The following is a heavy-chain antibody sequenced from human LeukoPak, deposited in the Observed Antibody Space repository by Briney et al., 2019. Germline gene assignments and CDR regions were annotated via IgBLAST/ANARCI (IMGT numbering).Heavy chain of an antibody. D-gene: IGHD3-10*01. CDR3: AKEGRAVRGATPGYMDV. V-gene: IGHV3-43*01. CDR2: ISGDGTGT. J-gene: IGHJ6*03. Sequence: AGGSLRLSCAASGFTFDDYTMHWVRQAPGKGLEWLSFISGDGTGTYYADSVKGRFTISRDNSKNSLYVQMNSLRPEDTALYYCAKEGRAVRGATPGYMDVWGKGTTVTISS. CDR1: GFTFDDYT.